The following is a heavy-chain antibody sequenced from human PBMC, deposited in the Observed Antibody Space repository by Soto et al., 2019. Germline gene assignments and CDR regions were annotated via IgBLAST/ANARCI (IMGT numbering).Heavy chain of an antibody. CDR3: ARDEVGITMVRGVIITNGMDV. CDR1: GGTFSSYA. V-gene: IGHV1-69*13. J-gene: IGHJ6*02. CDR2: IIPIFVTA. Sequence: SVKVSCKASGGTFSSYAISWVRQAPGQGLEWMGGIIPIFVTANYAQKFQGRVTITADESTSTAYVELSSLRSEDTAVYYCARDEVGITMVRGVIITNGMDVWGQGTTVTVSS. D-gene: IGHD3-10*01.